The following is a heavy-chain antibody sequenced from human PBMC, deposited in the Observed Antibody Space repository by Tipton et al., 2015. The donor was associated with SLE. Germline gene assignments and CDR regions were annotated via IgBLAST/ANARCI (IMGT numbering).Heavy chain of an antibody. Sequence: TLSLTCAVYGGPFSGYYWSWIRQPPGKGRGWVGEINHSGSTNYSPSLKSRVTRSVDTSKNQFSLKLSSVTAADTAVYYCARGHGIAAAGPFDYWGQGTLVTVSS. CDR1: GGPFSGYY. J-gene: IGHJ4*02. CDR2: INHSGST. CDR3: ARGHGIAAAGPFDY. V-gene: IGHV4-34*01. D-gene: IGHD6-13*01.